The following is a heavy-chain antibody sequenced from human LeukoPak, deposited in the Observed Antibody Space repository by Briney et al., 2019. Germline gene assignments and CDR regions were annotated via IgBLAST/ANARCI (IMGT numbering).Heavy chain of an antibody. CDR1: GGSVSSGSYY. CDR2: IYYSGST. J-gene: IGHJ4*02. V-gene: IGHV4-61*01. Sequence: SETLSLTCTVSGGSVSSGSYYWSWIRQPPGKGLEWIGYIYYSGSTNYNPSLKSRVTISVDTSKNQFSLKLSSVTAADTAVYYCARLVSSDSSGFFYYFGYWGQGTLVTISS. CDR3: ARLVSSDSSGFFYYFGY. D-gene: IGHD3-22*01.